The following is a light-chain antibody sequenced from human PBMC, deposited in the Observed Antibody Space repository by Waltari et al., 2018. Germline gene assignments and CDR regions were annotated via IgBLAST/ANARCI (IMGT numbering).Light chain of an antibody. CDR1: SNDIGTYNY. CDR3: SSFTFTTSVV. J-gene: IGLJ2*01. CDR2: EVS. V-gene: IGLV2-14*01. Sequence: HSALTQPASVSGSAGQSITISCIGTSNDIGTYNYVPWYQRHPGKAPKLLIYEVSNRPSGFSNRFSGSKSDTTASLTISGLQPEDEADYYCSSFTFTTSVVFGGGTRVTVV.